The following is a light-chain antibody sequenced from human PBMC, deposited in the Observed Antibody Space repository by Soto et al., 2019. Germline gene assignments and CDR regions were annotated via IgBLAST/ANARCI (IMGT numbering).Light chain of an antibody. CDR3: QQLNSYPPWT. J-gene: IGKJ1*01. CDR2: AAS. V-gene: IGKV1-9*01. CDR1: QGISSY. Sequence: IQLTQPPSSLSASVGDRITITCRASQGISSYLAWYQQKPGKAPKLLIYAASTLQSGVPSRFSGSGSGTDFTLTISSLQPEDFATYYCQQLNSYPPWTFGQGTKV.